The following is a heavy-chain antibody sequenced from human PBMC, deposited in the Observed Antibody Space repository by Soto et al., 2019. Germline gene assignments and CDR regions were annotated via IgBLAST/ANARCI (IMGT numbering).Heavy chain of an antibody. Sequence: GGSLRLSCAASGFTFSNYGMQWVRQAPGKGLEWVAVISYDGSNKFYGDSVKGRFTISRDNSKNTLYLEVNGLRAEDTAVYYCAKGGYCSGVTCGPTDYWGQGTLVTVSS. CDR3: AKGGYCSGVTCGPTDY. D-gene: IGHD2-15*01. J-gene: IGHJ4*02. V-gene: IGHV3-30*18. CDR2: ISYDGSNK. CDR1: GFTFSNYG.